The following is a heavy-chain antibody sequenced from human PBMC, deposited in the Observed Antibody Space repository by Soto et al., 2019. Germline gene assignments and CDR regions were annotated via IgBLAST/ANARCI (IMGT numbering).Heavy chain of an antibody. CDR1: GYTFTKFG. J-gene: IGHJ3*02. Sequence: QVPLVQSGPEVKKPGASVKVSCKASGYTFTKFGISWVRQAPGQGFEWMGWISGYNGFTNYAQKLQGRVTRTTDTTTSTAYMELSSLRSDDTALYYCSRDKDVIPPYAFHIWGQGTMVIVSS. D-gene: IGHD3-16*02. V-gene: IGHV1-18*01. CDR2: ISGYNGFT. CDR3: SRDKDVIPPYAFHI.